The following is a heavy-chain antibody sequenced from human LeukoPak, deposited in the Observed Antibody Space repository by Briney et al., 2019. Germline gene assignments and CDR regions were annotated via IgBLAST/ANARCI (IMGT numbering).Heavy chain of an antibody. V-gene: IGHV3-66*01. Sequence: PGGSLRLSCAASGFTVSSNYMSWVRQAPGKGLEWVSVIYSGGSTYYADSVKGRFTISRDNSKNTLYLQMNSLRAEDTAVYYCARDPVGGSTAAAGALLSWGQGTLVTVSS. J-gene: IGHJ5*02. CDR3: ARDPVGGSTAAAGALLS. CDR2: IYSGGST. D-gene: IGHD6-13*01. CDR1: GFTVSSNY.